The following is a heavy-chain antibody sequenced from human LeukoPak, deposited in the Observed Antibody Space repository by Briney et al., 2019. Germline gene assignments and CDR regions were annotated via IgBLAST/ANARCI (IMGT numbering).Heavy chain of an antibody. CDR3: TTRACHAGGCSSSFYYYYGLHF. D-gene: IGHD3-16*01. CDR1: GNSISNYA. V-gene: IGHV1-69*13. J-gene: IGHJ6*02. CDR2: IIPIFGTA. Sequence: SVTVSFTASGNSISNYAVSWVRQAPGQGFEWMGGIIPIFGTADYAQKFQGRVTITADQSTSTTYMALSSLKSEDTATYYCTTRACHAGGCSSSFYYYYGLHFWGQGTTVSVSS.